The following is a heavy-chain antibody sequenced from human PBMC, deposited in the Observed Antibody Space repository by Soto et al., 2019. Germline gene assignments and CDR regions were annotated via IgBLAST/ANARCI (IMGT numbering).Heavy chain of an antibody. V-gene: IGHV3-30*18. J-gene: IGHJ5*02. Sequence: QVQLVESGGGVVQPGRSLRLSCAASGFTFSHSGMHWVRQAPGKGLEWVAVISYDGSNKYYADSVKGRLTTSRDNSMNTLYLQMNSPRPEDTAVYYCVNGGAYSGSWDGYAWGQGNLVTVSS. CDR3: VNGGAYSGSWDGYA. CDR1: GFTFSHSG. D-gene: IGHD6-13*01. CDR2: ISYDGSNK.